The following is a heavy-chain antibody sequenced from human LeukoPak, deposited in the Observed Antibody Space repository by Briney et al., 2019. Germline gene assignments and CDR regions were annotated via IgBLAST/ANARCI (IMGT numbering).Heavy chain of an antibody. CDR2: ISYSGST. CDR3: ARVYRFNWYFDL. D-gene: IGHD1-26*01. Sequence: SETLSLTCTVSGDSISPYYWSWIRQPPGKELEWIGYISYSGSTRYNPSLKSRVSMSVDTSENQFSLRLTSVTAADTAVYYCARVYRFNWYFDLWGRGTLVTVSS. J-gene: IGHJ2*01. CDR1: GDSISPYY. V-gene: IGHV4-59*01.